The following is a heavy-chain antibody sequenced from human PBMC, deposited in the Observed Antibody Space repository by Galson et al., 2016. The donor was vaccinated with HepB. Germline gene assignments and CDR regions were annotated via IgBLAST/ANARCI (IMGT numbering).Heavy chain of an antibody. CDR2: VHHSGNT. CDR1: GASVSDTTYH. J-gene: IGHJ5*02. CDR3: ARQGCRTSCSSTRRGTWFDP. V-gene: IGHV4-39*01. Sequence: SETLSLTCSVSGASVSDTTYHWAWLRQPPGMGLVWIGSVHHSGNTHFNPSLKSRITMSVDTSKNQFSLRLNSVTATDTAVYYCARQGCRTSCSSTRRGTWFDPWGQGTLVFVSS. D-gene: IGHD2-2*01.